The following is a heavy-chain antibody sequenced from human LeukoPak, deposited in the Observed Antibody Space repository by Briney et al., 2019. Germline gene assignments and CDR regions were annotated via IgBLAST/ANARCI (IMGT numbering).Heavy chain of an antibody. CDR2: ISSSSSYI. D-gene: IGHD3-22*01. CDR1: GFTFSSYS. CDR3: SRDRVLDYYDSSGYYPDY. Sequence: GGSLRLSCAASGFTFSSYSMNWVRQAPGKGLEWVSSISSSSSYIYYADSVKGRFTISRDNAKNSLYLQMNSLRAEDTAVYYCSRDRVLDYYDSSGYYPDYWGKGNLVTVSS. J-gene: IGHJ4*02. V-gene: IGHV3-21*01.